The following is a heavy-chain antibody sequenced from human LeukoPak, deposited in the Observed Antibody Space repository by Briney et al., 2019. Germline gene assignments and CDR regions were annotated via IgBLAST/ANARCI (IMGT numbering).Heavy chain of an antibody. D-gene: IGHD3-10*01. CDR3: ARHLNYYFDY. J-gene: IGHJ4*02. CDR2: ISSSSSTM. CDR1: GFTFSIST. V-gene: IGHV3-21*01. Sequence: GGSLRLSCAASGFTFSISTMNWVRQAPGKGLEWVSSISSSSSTMHYADSVKGRLTISRDNAKNSLYLQINSLRAEDTAVYYCARHLNYYFDYWGQGTLVTVSS.